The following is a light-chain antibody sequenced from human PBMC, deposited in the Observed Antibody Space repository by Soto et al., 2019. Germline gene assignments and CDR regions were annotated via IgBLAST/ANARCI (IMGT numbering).Light chain of an antibody. CDR2: DAS. J-gene: IGKJ4*01. Sequence: DIQMTQSPSSLSSSPGDRVTISCQASQDISNYLNWYQQKPGKAPKLLIYDASNLETGVPSRFSGSGSGTDFTFTISSLQPEDIAIYYCQQHDNLPLTFGGGTKVEIK. CDR3: QQHDNLPLT. V-gene: IGKV1-33*01. CDR1: QDISNY.